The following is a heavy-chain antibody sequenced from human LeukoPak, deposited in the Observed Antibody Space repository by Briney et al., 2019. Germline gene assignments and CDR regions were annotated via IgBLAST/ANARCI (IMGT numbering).Heavy chain of an antibody. Sequence: SETLPLTCTVSGVSISSYYWSWIRQPPGKGLEWIGYIYYSGSTNYNPSLKSRVTISVDTSKNQFSLKLSSVTAADTAVYYCARGDLIAALDYWGQGTLVTVSS. V-gene: IGHV4-59*01. D-gene: IGHD6-13*01. CDR3: ARGDLIAALDY. J-gene: IGHJ4*02. CDR2: IYYSGST. CDR1: GVSISSYY.